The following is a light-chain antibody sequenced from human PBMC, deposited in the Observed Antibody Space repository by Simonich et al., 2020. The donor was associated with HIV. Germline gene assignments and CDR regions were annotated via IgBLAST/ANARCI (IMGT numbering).Light chain of an antibody. CDR1: QSVSSN. Sequence: EIVMTQSPATLSVSPGERATLPCRASQSVSSNLAWYQQTPGQAPRLLIYGSSTRATGSPARCSGSGSGTEFTLTISSMQSEDFAVYYCQQYNNWPLTFGGGTKVEIK. V-gene: IGKV3-15*01. CDR2: GSS. CDR3: QQYNNWPLT. J-gene: IGKJ4*01.